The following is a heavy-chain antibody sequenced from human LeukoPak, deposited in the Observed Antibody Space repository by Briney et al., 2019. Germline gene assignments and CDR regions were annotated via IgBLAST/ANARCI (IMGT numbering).Heavy chain of an antibody. Sequence: GASVKVSCKASGYNYNTYGISWVRQAPGQGLEWMGWINAYSGNTNYAQKFQGRVTITTDESTSTAYMELSSLRSEDTAVYYCAASPPDFWSGYWVFDYWGQGTLVTVSS. V-gene: IGHV1-18*01. J-gene: IGHJ4*02. CDR3: AASPPDFWSGYWVFDY. D-gene: IGHD3-3*01. CDR2: INAYSGNT. CDR1: GYNYNTYG.